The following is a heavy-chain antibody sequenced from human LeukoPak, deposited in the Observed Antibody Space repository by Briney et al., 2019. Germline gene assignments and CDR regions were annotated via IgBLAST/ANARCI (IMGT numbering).Heavy chain of an antibody. CDR1: GFTLSSYG. D-gene: IGHD2-21*02. CDR2: IWYYGTNK. J-gene: IGHJ4*02. CDR3: ARIGGDRDPFDY. Sequence: GGSLRLSCAASGFTLSSYGMHWVRQAPGKGLEGVAVIWYYGTNKYYADSVKGRFTISRDNSENTLYLQMNSLRAEDTAVYYCARIGGDRDPFDYWGQGTLITVYS. V-gene: IGHV3-33*01.